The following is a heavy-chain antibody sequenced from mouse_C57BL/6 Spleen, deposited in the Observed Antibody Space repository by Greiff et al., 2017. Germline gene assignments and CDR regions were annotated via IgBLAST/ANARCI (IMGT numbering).Heavy chain of an antibody. CDR3: TLGGNPYFYAMDY. Sequence: EVQLKESGAELVRPGASVKLSCTASGFNIKDDYMHWVKQRPEQGLEWIGWIDPENGDTEYASKFQGKATITADTSSNTAYLQLSSLTSEDTAVYYCTLGGNPYFYAMDYWGQGTSVTVSS. J-gene: IGHJ4*01. D-gene: IGHD2-1*01. CDR1: GFNIKDDY. V-gene: IGHV14-4*01. CDR2: IDPENGDT.